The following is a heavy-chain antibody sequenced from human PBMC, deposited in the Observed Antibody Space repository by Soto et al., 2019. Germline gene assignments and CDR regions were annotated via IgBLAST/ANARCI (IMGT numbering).Heavy chain of an antibody. J-gene: IGHJ5*01. V-gene: IGHV3-23*01. D-gene: IGHD2-15*01. CDR1: GFTFSTYA. CDR3: AKGYCGGGRCYDLDNWFDS. CDR2: IGDSEGETT. Sequence: EVQLLESGGGLVQPGGSLRLSCAASGFTFSTYAMTWVRQAPGKGPEWVSRIGDSEGETTHYADSVKGRFTISRDNANNTLYLHRNSLRVAETAIYYCAKGYCGGGRCYDLDNWFDSWGQGTRVTVSS.